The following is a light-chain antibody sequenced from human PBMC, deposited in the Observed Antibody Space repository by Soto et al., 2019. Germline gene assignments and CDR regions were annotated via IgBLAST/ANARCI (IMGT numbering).Light chain of an antibody. Sequence: DIVLTQSPATLSLSPGERASLSCRASQSVSSGYLAWYQQKPGQAPRLLIYGASSRATGIPDRFSGSGSGTDFTLTISRLEPEDFAVYYCHQYGNSLWTFGQGTKVDIK. J-gene: IGKJ1*01. V-gene: IGKV3-20*01. CDR1: QSVSSGY. CDR3: HQYGNSLWT. CDR2: GAS.